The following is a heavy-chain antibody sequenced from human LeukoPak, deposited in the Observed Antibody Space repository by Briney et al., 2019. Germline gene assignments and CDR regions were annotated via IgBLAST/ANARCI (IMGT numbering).Heavy chain of an antibody. V-gene: IGHV3-7*01. CDR2: IKQDGTEK. D-gene: IGHD4-17*01. CDR1: EFTFSDFW. J-gene: IGHJ4*02. Sequence: GGSLRLSCVASEFTFSDFWMSWVHQAPGKGLEWVANIKQDGTEKYYVDSVKGRFTVSRDNAKNSLDPQMNSVRAEDTAVYYCVRAIDYGYPGGYWGQGTLVTVSS. CDR3: VRAIDYGYPGGY.